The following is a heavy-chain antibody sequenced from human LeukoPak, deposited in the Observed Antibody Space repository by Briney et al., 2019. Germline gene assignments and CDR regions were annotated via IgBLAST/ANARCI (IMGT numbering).Heavy chain of an antibody. V-gene: IGHV4-30-2*01. CDR2: IYHSGST. CDR1: GGSISSGGYS. CDR3: ARVTMVRGVGGWFDP. J-gene: IGHJ5*02. D-gene: IGHD3-10*01. Sequence: PSETLSLTCAVSGGSISSGGYSWSWIRQPPGKGLEWIGYIYHSGSTYYNPSLKSRVTISVDRSKNQFSLKLSSVTAADTAVYYCARVTMVRGVGGWFDPWGQRTLVTLSS.